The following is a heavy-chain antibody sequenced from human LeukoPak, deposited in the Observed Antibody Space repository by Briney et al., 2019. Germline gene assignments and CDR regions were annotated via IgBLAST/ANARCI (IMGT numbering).Heavy chain of an antibody. CDR3: ARGPLVADY. J-gene: IGHJ4*02. Sequence: ASVKVSCKASGYTFTSYGISWVRQAPGQGLEWMGWINTYNGNTNYAQNLQGRVTLTTDTSTSTAYMELWSLRSDDTAVYYCARGPLVADYWGQGTLVTVSS. V-gene: IGHV1-18*01. CDR2: INTYNGNT. CDR1: GYTFTSYG. D-gene: IGHD3-10*01.